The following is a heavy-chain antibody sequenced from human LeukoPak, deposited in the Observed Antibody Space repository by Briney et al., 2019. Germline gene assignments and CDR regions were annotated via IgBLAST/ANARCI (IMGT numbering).Heavy chain of an antibody. CDR3: AKGTLAVAALFDY. CDR2: INNSGGRT. J-gene: IGHJ4*02. V-gene: IGHV3-23*01. D-gene: IGHD6-19*01. Sequence: PGGSLRLSCAASGFTFRDYGMSWVRQAPGKGLEWVSTINNSGGRTYYPDSVKGRFTISRDNSKNTLYLQMSSLRAEDTAIYYCAKGTLAVAALFDYWGQGSLVTVSS. CDR1: GFTFRDYG.